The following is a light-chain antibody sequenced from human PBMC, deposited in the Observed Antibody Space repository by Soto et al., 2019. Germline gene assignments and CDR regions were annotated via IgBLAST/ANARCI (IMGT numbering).Light chain of an antibody. V-gene: IGKV1-5*03. CDR1: QTISSW. CDR3: QHYNSYSEA. Sequence: DIQITQSPSSLSGSVGDRVTITCRASQTISSWLAWYQQKPGKAPKLLIYKASTLKSGVPSRFSGSGSGTEITLTISSLQPDDFATYYCQHYNSYSEAFGQGTKVDIK. CDR2: KAS. J-gene: IGKJ1*01.